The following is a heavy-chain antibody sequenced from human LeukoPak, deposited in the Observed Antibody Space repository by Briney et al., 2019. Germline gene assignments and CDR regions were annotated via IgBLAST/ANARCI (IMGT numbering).Heavy chain of an antibody. CDR3: VRDGEGLAISVNYWFDL. Sequence: ASVNVSCKASGFTFTRYDINWVRQATGQGLEWMGWMNPNNGNTGYAQTFQGRVTMTRDTFTSTAYMELRSLTSEDTAVYYCVRDGEGLAISVNYWFDLWGQGTLVTVSS. V-gene: IGHV1-8*01. J-gene: IGHJ5*02. D-gene: IGHD3-10*01. CDR2: MNPNNGNT. CDR1: GFTFTRYD.